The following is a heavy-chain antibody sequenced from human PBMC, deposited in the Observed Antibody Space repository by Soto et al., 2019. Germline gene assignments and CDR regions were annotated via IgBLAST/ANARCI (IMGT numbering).Heavy chain of an antibody. CDR3: AKSSRYCSSTNCFVFDY. Sequence: EVQLVESGGGLVQPGGSLRLSCAASGFTFSGYWMSWVRQAPGKGLEWVANIKQDGSEKYYVDSVKGRFTISRDNAKNSLYLLMNSLRAEDTAVYYCAKSSRYCSSTNCFVFDYWGQGTLVTVSS. V-gene: IGHV3-7*01. CDR2: IKQDGSEK. CDR1: GFTFSGYW. D-gene: IGHD2-2*01. J-gene: IGHJ4*02.